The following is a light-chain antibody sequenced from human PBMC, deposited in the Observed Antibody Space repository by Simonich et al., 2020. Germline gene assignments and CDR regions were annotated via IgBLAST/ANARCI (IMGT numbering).Light chain of an antibody. J-gene: IGLJ3*02. Sequence: QSALTQPASVSGSPGQSITISCTGTISDVGGYNYVSWYQQHPGKAPKLMIYDVSKRPAGVSKRFSGYKSGNTASLTISGLQAEDEADYYCSSYTSSSTWVFGGGTKLTVL. V-gene: IGLV2-14*01. CDR3: SSYTSSSTWV. CDR2: DVS. CDR1: ISDVGGYNY.